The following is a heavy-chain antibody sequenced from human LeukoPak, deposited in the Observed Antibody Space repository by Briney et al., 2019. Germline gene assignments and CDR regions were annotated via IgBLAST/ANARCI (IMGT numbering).Heavy chain of an antibody. CDR2: ISSGSSYI. Sequence: GGSLRLSCAVSGFTFSTYAMSWVRQAPGKGLEWVSSISSGSSYIYYADSVKGRFTISRDNAKNSLYLQMNSLRAEDTAVYYCARWGYYDSSGYSTNWFDPWGQGTLVTVSS. CDR1: GFTFSTYA. CDR3: ARWGYYDSSGYSTNWFDP. D-gene: IGHD3-22*01. V-gene: IGHV3-21*01. J-gene: IGHJ5*02.